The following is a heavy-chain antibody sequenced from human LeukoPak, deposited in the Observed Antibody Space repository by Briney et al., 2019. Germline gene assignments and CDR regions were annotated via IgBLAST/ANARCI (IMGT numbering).Heavy chain of an antibody. J-gene: IGHJ4*02. V-gene: IGHV3-21*01. Sequence: GGSLRLSCAASGFTFSSYSMNWVRQAPGKGLEWVSSISSSSSNIYYADSVKGRFTISRDNAKNSLYLQMNSLRAEDTAVYYCARGRVGYSYGNKFDYWGQGTLVTVSS. D-gene: IGHD5-18*01. CDR3: ARGRVGYSYGNKFDY. CDR2: ISSSSSNI. CDR1: GFTFSSYS.